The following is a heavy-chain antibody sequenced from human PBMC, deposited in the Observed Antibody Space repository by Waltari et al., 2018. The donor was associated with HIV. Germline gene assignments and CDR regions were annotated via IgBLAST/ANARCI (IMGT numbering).Heavy chain of an antibody. D-gene: IGHD1-1*01. J-gene: IGHJ4*02. Sequence: EVQLVESGGGLVQPGGSLSRSCVASGLPSSSYNMNWVRQAPGKGLEWLSYITSSGYTIYYADSVEGRFTVSRDNAKNSLYLQMNSLRAEDTAVYYCARTTHGIDFWGQGTLVTVSS. V-gene: IGHV3-48*04. CDR3: ARTTHGIDF. CDR2: ITSSGYTI. CDR1: GLPSSSYN.